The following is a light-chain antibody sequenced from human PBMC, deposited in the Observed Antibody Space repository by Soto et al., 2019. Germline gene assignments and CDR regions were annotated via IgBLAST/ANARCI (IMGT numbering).Light chain of an antibody. CDR1: TGAVTSGHY. CDR3: LLSYSAARSWV. J-gene: IGLJ2*01. CDR2: DTS. V-gene: IGLV7-46*01. Sequence: QAVVTQEPSLTVSPGGTVTLTCGSSTGAVTSGHYPYWFQQKPGQAPRTLIYDTSDKHSWTPARFSGSLLGGKAALTLSCAQPEDEAEYYCLLSYSAARSWVFGGGTKLTVL.